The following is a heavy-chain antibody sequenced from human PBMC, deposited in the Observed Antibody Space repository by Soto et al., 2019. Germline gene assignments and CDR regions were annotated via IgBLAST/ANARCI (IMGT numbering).Heavy chain of an antibody. CDR1: GYTFTTYD. CDR2: MNPDTGNT. D-gene: IGHD6-19*01. CDR3: ARALGYSSTSRLDL. V-gene: IGHV1-8*01. Sequence: QVQLVQSGAEVEKPGASVKVSCKASGYTFTTYDFNWVRQAPGHGLEWMGWMNPDTGNTGYAQKFQGRVTMTRDTFISTAFMARRGLTAEDTAVYYCARALGYSSTSRLDLWGQGTLVTISS. J-gene: IGHJ4*02.